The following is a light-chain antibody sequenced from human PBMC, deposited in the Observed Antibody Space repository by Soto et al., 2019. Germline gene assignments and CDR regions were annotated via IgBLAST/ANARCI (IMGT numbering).Light chain of an antibody. CDR2: GAA. CDR1: QSVSNNY. CDR3: QQRSNWPPGIT. Sequence: EIVLTQSPGTLSLSAGESATPSCRASQSVSNNYLAWYQQKPGQAPRLLIYGAANRATGIPDRFSGSGSGTGFTLTISRLEPEDVAVYYGQQRSNWPPGITFGQGTRLEIK. J-gene: IGKJ5*01. V-gene: IGKV3D-20*02.